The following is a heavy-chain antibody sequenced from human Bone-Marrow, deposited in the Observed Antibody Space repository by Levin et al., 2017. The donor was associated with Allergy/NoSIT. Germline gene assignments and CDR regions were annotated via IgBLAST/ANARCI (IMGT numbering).Heavy chain of an antibody. CDR1: GFIFSNYA. CDR2: ISGSGGNT. V-gene: IGHV3-23*01. Sequence: GESLKISCAASGFIFSNYAMNWVRQAPGKGLEWVSQISGSGGNTHYADSVKGWFTFSRDNSKNTLYLQMNSLRAEDTAVYYCAGYDTSAYHSPFDYWGQGTLVTVSS. J-gene: IGHJ4*02. CDR3: AGYDTSAYHSPFDY. D-gene: IGHD3-22*01.